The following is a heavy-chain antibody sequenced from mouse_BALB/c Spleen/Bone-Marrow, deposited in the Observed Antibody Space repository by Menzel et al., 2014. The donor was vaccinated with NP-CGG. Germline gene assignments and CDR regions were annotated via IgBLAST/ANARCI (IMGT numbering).Heavy chain of an antibody. CDR2: ISSGSSTI. CDR1: GFTFSSFG. D-gene: IGHD2-1*01. CDR3: ARGGNYAWFAY. Sequence: EVQLQQSGGGLVQPGGSRKLSCAASGFTFSSFGMHWVRQAPEKGLEWVAYISSGSSTIYYADTVKGRFTISRDNPKSTLFLQMTSLRSEDTAMYYCARGGNYAWFAYWGQGTLVTVSA. V-gene: IGHV5-17*02. J-gene: IGHJ3*01.